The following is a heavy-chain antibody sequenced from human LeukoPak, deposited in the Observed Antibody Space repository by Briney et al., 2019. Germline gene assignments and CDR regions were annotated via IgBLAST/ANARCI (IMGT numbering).Heavy chain of an antibody. V-gene: IGHV5-51*01. D-gene: IGHD2-2*03. CDR1: GYSFPTYW. Sequence: GESLKISCKGSGYSFPTYWIAWVRQMPGKALEWMGIIYPDESNIRYSPSFQGQVTISADKSISTAYLQWSSLKASDTAMYYCARPPSRGYSSSFEYWGQGTLVTVSS. J-gene: IGHJ4*02. CDR2: IYPDESNI. CDR3: ARPPSRGYSSSFEY.